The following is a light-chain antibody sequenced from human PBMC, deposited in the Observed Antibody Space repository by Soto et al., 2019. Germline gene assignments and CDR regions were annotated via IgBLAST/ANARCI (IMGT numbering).Light chain of an antibody. CDR1: SSDVGSYNL. J-gene: IGLJ1*01. CDR2: EGS. Sequence: QSVLTQPASVSGSPGQSITISCTGTSSDVGSYNLVSWYQQHPGKAPKLIIYEGSKRPSGVSNRFSGSKSGNTASLTISGLQAEDEADYYCCSYAGGGTFYVFGPGTRVTVL. V-gene: IGLV2-23*03. CDR3: CSYAGGGTFYV.